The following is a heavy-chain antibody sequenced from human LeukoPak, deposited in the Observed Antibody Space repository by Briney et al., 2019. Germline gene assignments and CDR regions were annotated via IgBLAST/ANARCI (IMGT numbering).Heavy chain of an antibody. D-gene: IGHD3-10*01. Sequence: GGSLRLSCAASGFTFSSYEMNWVRQAPGKGLEWVSYISSSGSTIYYADSVKGRFTISRDNAKNSLYLQTNSLRAEDTAVYYCARNMVRGVPTFDYWGQGTLVTVSS. V-gene: IGHV3-48*03. CDR1: GFTFSSYE. CDR2: ISSSGSTI. CDR3: ARNMVRGVPTFDY. J-gene: IGHJ4*02.